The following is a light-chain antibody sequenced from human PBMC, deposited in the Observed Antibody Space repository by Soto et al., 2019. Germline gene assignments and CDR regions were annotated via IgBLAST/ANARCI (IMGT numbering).Light chain of an antibody. CDR2: DAS. J-gene: IGKJ4*01. V-gene: IGKV3-11*01. CDR1: QSVSSF. Sequence: IMLTQSPATLSLSPGERATLSCRASQSVSSFVAWYQRKPGQAPRLLIYDASIRAIGIPARFSGSGSGTDFTLTISSLEPEDFAVYYCQQRSNWPLTFGGGTKVEIK. CDR3: QQRSNWPLT.